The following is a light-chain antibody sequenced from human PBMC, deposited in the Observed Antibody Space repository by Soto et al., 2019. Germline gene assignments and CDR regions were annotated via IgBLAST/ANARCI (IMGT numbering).Light chain of an antibody. Sequence: DIQLTQSPSSLSASVGDRVTITFRASRAIGTYVARYQQKPGKVPALLIYAASTLHSGVPPRCSGSGSGTDFTLPIPGLHPDDVEPYYCHKYNGAVEPFGHGTKV. J-gene: IGKJ1*01. CDR1: RAIGTY. V-gene: IGKV1-27*01. CDR3: HKYNGAVEP. CDR2: AAS.